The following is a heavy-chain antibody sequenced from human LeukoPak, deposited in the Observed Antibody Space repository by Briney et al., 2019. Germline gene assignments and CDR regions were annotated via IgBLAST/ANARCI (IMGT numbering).Heavy chain of an antibody. Sequence: ASVKVSCKASGGTFSSYAISWVRQAPGQGLEWMGGIIPIFGTANYAQKFQGRVTITTDESTSTAYMELSSLRSEDTAVYYCARSFWSGYLNWFDPWGQGTLVTVSS. CDR2: IIPIFGTA. J-gene: IGHJ5*02. CDR3: ARSFWSGYLNWFDP. CDR1: GGTFSSYA. D-gene: IGHD3-3*01. V-gene: IGHV1-69*05.